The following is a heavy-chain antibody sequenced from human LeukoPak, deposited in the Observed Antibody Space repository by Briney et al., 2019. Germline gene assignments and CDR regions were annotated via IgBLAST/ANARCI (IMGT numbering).Heavy chain of an antibody. CDR2: IGKTGDT. CDR3: ARGAAGFDY. J-gene: IGHJ4*02. CDR1: GFTFSSYD. V-gene: IGHV3-13*04. D-gene: IGHD6-13*01. Sequence: GGSLRLSCAASGFTFSSYDMHWVRQATGKGLEWVSGIGKTGDTYYSGSVKGRFTTSRENDKNSLYLEMNSLSAGDTAVYYCARGAAGFDYWGQGTLVTVSS.